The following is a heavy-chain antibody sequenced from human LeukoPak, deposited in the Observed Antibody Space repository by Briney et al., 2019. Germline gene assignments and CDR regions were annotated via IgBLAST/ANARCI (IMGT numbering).Heavy chain of an antibody. CDR1: GGSVSXYX. V-gene: IGHV4-59*08. CDR3: ARHSRAYSSSSGTYEY. CDR2: ISYSGST. Sequence: PSETLSLTCTVSGGSVSXYXXXXIXXPPGKXXEXIAXISYSGSTNYNPSLKSRVNISVDTSNNQFSLKVSSMTAADTAVYYCARHSRAYSSSSGTYEYWGQGTLVTVSS. J-gene: IGHJ4*02. D-gene: IGHD6-6*01.